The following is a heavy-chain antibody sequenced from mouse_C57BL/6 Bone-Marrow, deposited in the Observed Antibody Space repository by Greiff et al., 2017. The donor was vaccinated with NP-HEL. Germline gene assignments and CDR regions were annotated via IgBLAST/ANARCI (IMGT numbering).Heavy chain of an antibody. J-gene: IGHJ2*01. CDR3: ARLGYDYDYFDY. D-gene: IGHD2-4*01. V-gene: IGHV1-82*01. CDR1: GYAFSSSW. CDR2: IYPGDGDT. Sequence: QVQLQQSGPELVKPGASVKISCKASGYAFSSSWMNWVKQRPGKGLEWIGRIYPGDGDTNYNGKFKGKATLTADKSSSTAYMQLSSLTSEDSAVYFCARLGYDYDYFDYWGQGTTLTVSS.